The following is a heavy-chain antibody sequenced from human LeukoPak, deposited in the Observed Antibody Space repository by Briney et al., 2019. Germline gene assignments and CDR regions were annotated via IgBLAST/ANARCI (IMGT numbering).Heavy chain of an antibody. CDR1: GYSISSGYY. CDR3: ARGSKITAIDY. D-gene: IGHD3-16*01. Sequence: SETLSLTCTVSGYSISSGYYWGWIRQPPGKGLEWIGSIYHSGSTYYNPSLKSRVTISVDTSKNQFSLKLSSVTAADTAVYYCARGSKITAIDYWGQGTLVTVSS. J-gene: IGHJ4*02. CDR2: IYHSGST. V-gene: IGHV4-38-2*02.